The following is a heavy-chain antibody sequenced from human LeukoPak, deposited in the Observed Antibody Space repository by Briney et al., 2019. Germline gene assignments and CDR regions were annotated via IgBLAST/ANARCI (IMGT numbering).Heavy chain of an antibody. J-gene: IGHJ4*02. CDR3: ARDPRGGYDGSDY. Sequence: GGSLRLSCAASGFTFSSYAMSWVRQAPGKRLEWVSAISGGGGTTYYADSVKGRFTISRDNSKNTLFLQMNSLGDEDTAVYYCARDPRGGYDGSDYWGQGTLVTVSS. CDR1: GFTFSSYA. V-gene: IGHV3-23*01. CDR2: ISGGGGTT. D-gene: IGHD5-12*01.